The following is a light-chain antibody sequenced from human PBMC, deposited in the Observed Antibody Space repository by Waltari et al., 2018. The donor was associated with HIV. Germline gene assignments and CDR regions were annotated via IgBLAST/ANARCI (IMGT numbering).Light chain of an antibody. V-gene: IGKV1-33*01. J-gene: IGKJ2*01. CDR1: QDISNY. CDR3: QHYDNLPMYT. CDR2: DAS. Sequence: DIQMTQSPSSLSASVGARVTITCQASQDISNYLNWYQQTPGKAPKLLIYDASNLETGVPSRFSGTGSETDFTFTISSLQPEDIATYYCQHYDNLPMYTFGQGTKLEI.